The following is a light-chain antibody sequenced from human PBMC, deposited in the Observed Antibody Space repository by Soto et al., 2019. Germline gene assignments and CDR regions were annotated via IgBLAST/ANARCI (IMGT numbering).Light chain of an antibody. Sequence: DIHLTQSPSFLSSSLGDRGTITFRASQGISRYLAWYQQKPGKAPKLLIYAASTLQSGVPSRFSGSGSGTEFTLTISRLQPEDFATYYCQQLNSYPITFGQGTRLEIK. CDR3: QQLNSYPIT. V-gene: IGKV1-9*01. J-gene: IGKJ5*01. CDR1: QGISRY. CDR2: AAS.